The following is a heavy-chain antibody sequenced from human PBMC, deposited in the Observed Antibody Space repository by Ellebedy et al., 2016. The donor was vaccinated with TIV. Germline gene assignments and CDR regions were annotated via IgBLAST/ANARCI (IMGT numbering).Heavy chain of an antibody. J-gene: IGHJ4*02. Sequence: GESLKISXVASGFKFSDYYMSWIRQVPGKGLEWISYISGDSSFTKYADSVKGRFTISRDNAKNSVFLQMDSLRAEDTAIYYCARSKVGATPRPYSFDYWGQGTLVTVSS. D-gene: IGHD6-6*01. V-gene: IGHV3-11*03. CDR1: GFKFSDYY. CDR3: ARSKVGATPRPYSFDY. CDR2: ISGDSSFT.